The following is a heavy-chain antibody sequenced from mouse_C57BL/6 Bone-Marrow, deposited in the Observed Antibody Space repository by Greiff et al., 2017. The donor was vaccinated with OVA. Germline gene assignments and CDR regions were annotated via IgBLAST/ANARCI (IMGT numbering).Heavy chain of an antibody. CDR3: AKKGYSNYDAMDY. CDR2: IWRGGST. D-gene: IGHD2-5*01. CDR1: GFSLTSYG. J-gene: IGHJ4*01. V-gene: IGHV2-5*01. Sequence: VQLVESGPGLVQPSQSLSITCTVSGFSLTSYGVHWVRQSPGKGLEWLGVIWRGGSTDYNAAFMSRLSITKDNSKSQVFFKMNSLQADDTAIYYCAKKGYSNYDAMDYWGQGTSVTVSS.